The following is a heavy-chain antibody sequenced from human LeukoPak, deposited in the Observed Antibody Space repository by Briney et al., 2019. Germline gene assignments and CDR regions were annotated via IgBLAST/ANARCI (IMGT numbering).Heavy chain of an antibody. J-gene: IGHJ3*02. V-gene: IGHV4-59*01. CDR1: GGSISSYY. D-gene: IGHD3-16*01. CDR2: IYYSGST. Sequence: SETLSLTCTVSGGSISSYYWSWLRQPPGKGLEWIGYIYYSGSTNYNPSLKSRVTISVDTSKNQFSLKLSSVTAADTAVYYCARALSTPGGLIAFDIWGQGTMVTVSS. CDR3: ARALSTPGGLIAFDI.